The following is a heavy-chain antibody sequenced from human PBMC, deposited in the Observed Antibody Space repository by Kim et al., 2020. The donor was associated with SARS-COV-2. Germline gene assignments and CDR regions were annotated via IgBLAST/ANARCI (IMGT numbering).Heavy chain of an antibody. CDR2: ISSSSSYI. D-gene: IGHD6-19*01. CDR3: ARDKIAVAGTVDY. V-gene: IGHV3-21*01. Sequence: GGSLRLSCAASGFTFSSYSMNWVRQAPGKGLEWVSSISSSSSYIYYADSVKGRFTISRDNAKNSLYLQMNSLRAEDTAVYYCARDKIAVAGTVDYWGQGTLVTVSS. CDR1: GFTFSSYS. J-gene: IGHJ4*02.